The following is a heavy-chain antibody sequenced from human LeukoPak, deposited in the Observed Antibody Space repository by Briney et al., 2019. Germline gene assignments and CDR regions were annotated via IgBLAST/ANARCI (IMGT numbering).Heavy chain of an antibody. D-gene: IGHD2-2*01. CDR1: GYTFTGYY. Sequence: ASVKVSCKASGYTFTGYYMHWVRQAPGQGLEWMGWINPNSGGTNYAQKFQGWVTMTRDTSISTAYMELSRLRSDDTAVYYCARDLRDIVVVPAADADNYYYYGMDVWGQGTTVTVSS. V-gene: IGHV1-2*04. CDR2: INPNSGGT. CDR3: ARDLRDIVVVPAADADNYYYYGMDV. J-gene: IGHJ6*02.